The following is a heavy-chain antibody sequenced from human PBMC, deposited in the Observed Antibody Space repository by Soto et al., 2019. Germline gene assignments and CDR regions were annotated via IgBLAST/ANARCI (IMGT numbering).Heavy chain of an antibody. D-gene: IGHD1-26*01. CDR3: GRGRSGQIVVFY. CDR1: GYTFTGHY. V-gene: IGHV1-2*02. Sequence: SVKVSCKAAGYTFTGHYIHWVRQAPEQGPEWMGEIGPESGATRYAQKFQGRVTMTRDTSITTVYMELKDLSPDDTAVYYCGRGRSGQIVVFYWGQGTPVTVSS. J-gene: IGHJ4*02. CDR2: IGPESGAT.